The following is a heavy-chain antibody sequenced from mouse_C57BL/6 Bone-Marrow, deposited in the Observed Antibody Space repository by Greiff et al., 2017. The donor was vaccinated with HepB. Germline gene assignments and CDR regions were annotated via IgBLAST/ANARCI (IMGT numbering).Heavy chain of an antibody. D-gene: IGHD1-1*01. Sequence: DVMLVESGGGLVKPGGSLKLSCAASGFTFSSYAMSWVRQTPEKRLEWVATISDGGSYTYYPDNVKGRFTISRDNAKNNLYLQMSHLKSEDTAMYYCARDRGYYGSSFAYWGQGTLVTVSA. CDR2: ISDGGSYT. J-gene: IGHJ3*01. CDR1: GFTFSSYA. V-gene: IGHV5-4*01. CDR3: ARDRGYYGSSFAY.